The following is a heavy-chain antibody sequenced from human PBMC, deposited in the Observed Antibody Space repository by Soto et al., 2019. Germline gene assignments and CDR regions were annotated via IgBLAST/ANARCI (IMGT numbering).Heavy chain of an antibody. CDR1: GGSFSGYQ. D-gene: IGHD3-10*01. J-gene: IGHJ6*03. Sequence: QVQLQQWGAGLLKPSETLSLTCAVYGGSFSGYQRTWIRQTPGKGLEWIGEINDSGNINYNPSLKSRVTIFLDTPKKQISLKLSSVTAADTAVYFCARGLILWFGELSRRGGYYYYMDVWGKGTTVTVSS. CDR2: INDSGNI. CDR3: ARGLILWFGELSRRGGYYYYMDV. V-gene: IGHV4-34*01.